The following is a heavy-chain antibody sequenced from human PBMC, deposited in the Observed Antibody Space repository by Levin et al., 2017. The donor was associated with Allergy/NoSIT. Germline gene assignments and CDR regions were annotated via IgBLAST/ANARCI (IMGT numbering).Heavy chain of an antibody. V-gene: IGHV3-74*01. D-gene: IGHD1-26*01. J-gene: IGHJ4*02. CDR3: ARKGVVRMGGRQTTGIVGAAGGFDY. CDR1: GFTFSSYW. CDR2: INSDGSST. Sequence: QTGGSLRLSCAASGFTFSSYWMHWVRQAPGKGLVWVSRINSDGSSTTYADSVKGRFTISRDNAKNTLYLQMNSLSAEDTAVYYCARKGVVRMGGRQTTGIVGAAGGFDYWGQGTLVTVSS.